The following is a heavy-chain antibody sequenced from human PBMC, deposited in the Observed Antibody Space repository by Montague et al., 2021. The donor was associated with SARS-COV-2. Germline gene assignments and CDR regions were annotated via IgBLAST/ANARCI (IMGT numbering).Heavy chain of an antibody. D-gene: IGHD6-19*01. CDR1: RFAFSSYS. V-gene: IGHV3-21*01. J-gene: IGHJ5*02. Sequence: SRRLSCAASRFAFSSYSVNWVRQAPGKGLEWVSSISDSSNYIYYADSVKGRFTISRDNAKNSLYLQMNSLRAEDTAVYYCATESGSGWFDNWGQGTLVTVSS. CDR3: ATESGSGWFDN. CDR2: ISDSSNYI.